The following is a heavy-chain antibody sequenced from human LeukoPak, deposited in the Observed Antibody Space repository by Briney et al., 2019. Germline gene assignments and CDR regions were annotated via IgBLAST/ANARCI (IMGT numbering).Heavy chain of an antibody. CDR2: ISYDGSNK. V-gene: IGHV3-30*04. CDR1: GFTFSSYA. Sequence: GGSLRLSCAASGFTFSSYAMHWVRQAPGKGLEWVAVISYDGSNKYYADSVKGRFTISRDNSKNTLYLQMNSLRAEDTAVYYCARETWFDPWGQGTLVTGSS. CDR3: ARETWFDP. J-gene: IGHJ5*02.